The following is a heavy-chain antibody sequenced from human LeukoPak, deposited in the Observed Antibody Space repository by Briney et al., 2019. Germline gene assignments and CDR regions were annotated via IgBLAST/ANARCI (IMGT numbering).Heavy chain of an antibody. CDR1: GFTFSTYW. J-gene: IGHJ6*03. CDR2: IKQDGSDK. V-gene: IGHV3-7*01. CDR3: ARDSRGYYGPNYYYMDV. D-gene: IGHD3-22*01. Sequence: GGSLRLSCAASGFTFSTYWMSWVRQAPGKGLEWVANIKQDGSDKYYVDSVKGRFTISRDNAKNSLYLQMNSLRAEDTAVYYCARDSRGYYGPNYYYMDVWGRGTTVTVSS.